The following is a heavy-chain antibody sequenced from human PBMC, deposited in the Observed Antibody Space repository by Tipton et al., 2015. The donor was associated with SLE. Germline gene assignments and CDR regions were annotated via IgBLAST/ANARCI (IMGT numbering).Heavy chain of an antibody. CDR2: IYYSGST. Sequence: NLSLTCTVSGGSISSYYWSWIRQPPGKGLEWIGYIYYSGSTNYNPSLKSRVTISVDTSKNQFSLKLSSVTAADTAVYYCAREIAYGAFDIWGQGTMVTVSS. CDR1: GGSISSYY. CDR3: AREIAYGAFDI. V-gene: IGHV4-59*01. D-gene: IGHD2-21*01. J-gene: IGHJ3*02.